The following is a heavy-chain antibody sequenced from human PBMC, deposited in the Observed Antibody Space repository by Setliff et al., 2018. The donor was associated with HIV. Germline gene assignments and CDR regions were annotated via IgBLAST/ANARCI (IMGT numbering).Heavy chain of an antibody. J-gene: IGHJ3*02. Sequence: SETLSLTCTVSGGSISSSSDYWGWIRQPPGKGLEWIGNIYYSGSTNYNPSLKSRVIISVDTSKNLFSLTLSSVTAADTAVYYCAREGRPRGFDIWGQGTMVTVSS. V-gene: IGHV4-39*07. CDR1: GGSISSSSDY. CDR3: AREGRPRGFDI. CDR2: IYYSGST.